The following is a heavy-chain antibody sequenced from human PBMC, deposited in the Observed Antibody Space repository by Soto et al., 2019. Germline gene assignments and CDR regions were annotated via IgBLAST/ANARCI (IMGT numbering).Heavy chain of an antibody. D-gene: IGHD2-21*01. J-gene: IGHJ4*02. CDR1: GGSMSSSRYY. CDR3: ATYGGDTGRFDY. V-gene: IGHV4-39*01. Sequence: ASETLSLTCTVSGGSMSSSRYYWGWIRQPPGKGLEWIGSGTTYYNPSLKSRVTISVDTSKNQFSLRLSSVTAADTAVYYCATYGGDTGRFDYWGQGTLVTVSS. CDR2: SGTT.